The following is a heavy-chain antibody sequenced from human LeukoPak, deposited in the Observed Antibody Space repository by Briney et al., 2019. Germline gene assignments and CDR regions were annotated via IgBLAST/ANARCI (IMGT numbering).Heavy chain of an antibody. Sequence: ASVKLSFKSSVYTFTSYDINWVRQATRQGLGWMGWMNPNSGNTAYAQPFQGRVTMTRNTSISTAYMELSSLRSEDTAVYYCARGNYCSGGSCYLDPGEFDYWGQGTLVTVSS. D-gene: IGHD2-15*01. CDR3: ARGNYCSGGSCYLDPGEFDY. CDR1: VYTFTSYD. J-gene: IGHJ4*02. CDR2: MNPNSGNT. V-gene: IGHV1-8*01.